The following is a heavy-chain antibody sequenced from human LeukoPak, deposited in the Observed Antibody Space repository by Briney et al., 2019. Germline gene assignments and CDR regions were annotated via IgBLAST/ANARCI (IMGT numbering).Heavy chain of an antibody. J-gene: IGHJ4*02. CDR1: GGSFSGYY. V-gene: IGHV4-34*01. CDR3: ARGDLRLEV. CDR2: INHSGST. D-gene: IGHD3/OR15-3a*01. Sequence: SETLSLTCAVYGGSFSGYYWSWIRQPPEKGLEWIGEINHSGSTNYNPSLKSRVTISVDTSKNQFSLKLSSVTAADTAVYYCARGDLRLEVWGQGTLVTVSS.